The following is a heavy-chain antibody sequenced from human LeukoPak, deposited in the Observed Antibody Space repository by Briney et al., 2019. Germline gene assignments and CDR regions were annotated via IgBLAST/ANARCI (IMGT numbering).Heavy chain of an antibody. V-gene: IGHV2-5*01. CDR3: AHRRESQRYLGAFDI. Sequence: SGPTLVNPPPTLSLTLTFSGFASSTRGVGVGWIRQPPGKALEWLALIYWNDDKRYSPSLKSRLTITKYTSRNQVVLTMTNMQTVDDASANCAHRRESQRYLGAFDIWGQGTMVTVSS. D-gene: IGHD2-2*02. CDR2: IYWNDDK. CDR1: GFASSTRGVG. J-gene: IGHJ3*02.